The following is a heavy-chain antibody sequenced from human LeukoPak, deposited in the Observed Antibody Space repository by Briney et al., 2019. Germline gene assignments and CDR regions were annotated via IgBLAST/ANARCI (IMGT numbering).Heavy chain of an antibody. V-gene: IGHV3-23*01. CDR1: GFTFSSYA. CDR2: ISGSGGTT. CDR3: PKGSDFGSGSFSNYYFDY. J-gene: IGHJ4*02. Sequence: GGSLRLSCAASGFTFSSYAMGWVRQAPGKGLEWVSSISGSGGTTYYADSVKGRFTISRDNSKNTLYLQMNSLRAEDTAVYYCPKGSDFGSGSFSNYYFDYWGQGTLVTVSS. D-gene: IGHD3-10*01.